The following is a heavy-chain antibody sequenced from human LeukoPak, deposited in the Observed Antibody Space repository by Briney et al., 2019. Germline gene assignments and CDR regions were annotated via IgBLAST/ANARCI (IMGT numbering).Heavy chain of an antibody. V-gene: IGHV3-23*01. CDR2: INSGGST. CDR3: ARDLYRIVVVPHYFDY. D-gene: IGHD3-22*01. Sequence: GGSLRLSCAASGFTFSTYAVTWVRQAPGKGLEWVSTINSGGSTYYADSVKGRFTISRDNSKNTLYLQMSRLRAEDTAVYYCARDLYRIVVVPHYFDYWGQGTLVTVSS. CDR1: GFTFSTYA. J-gene: IGHJ4*02.